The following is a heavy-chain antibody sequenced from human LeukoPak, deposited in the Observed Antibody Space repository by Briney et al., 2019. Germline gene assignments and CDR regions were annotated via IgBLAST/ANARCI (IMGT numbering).Heavy chain of an antibody. CDR2: IYYSGST. D-gene: IGHD6-13*01. J-gene: IGHJ6*03. CDR3: ARITRFQPLAPGYYMDV. CDR1: GGSISSSSYY. V-gene: IGHV4-39*07. Sequence: SSETLSLTCTVSGGSISSSSYYWGWIRQPPGKGLEWIGSIYYSGSTYYNPSLKSRVTISVDTSKNQFSLKLSSVTAADTTVYYCARITRFQPLAPGYYMDVWGKGTTVTISS.